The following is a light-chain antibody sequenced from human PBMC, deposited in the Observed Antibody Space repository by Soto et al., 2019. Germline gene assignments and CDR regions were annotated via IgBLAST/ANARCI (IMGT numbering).Light chain of an antibody. CDR2: GAS. Sequence: EIVLTQSPGTLSLSPGQRATLSCRASQSVSNSYLAWYQQKPGQAPRLLITGASSRAAGIPDRFSGSGSGTEFTLTISRLEPEHFAVYYCQQYGNSPLLTFGGGTKVEIK. CDR3: QQYGNSPLLT. CDR1: QSVSNSY. V-gene: IGKV3-20*01. J-gene: IGKJ4*01.